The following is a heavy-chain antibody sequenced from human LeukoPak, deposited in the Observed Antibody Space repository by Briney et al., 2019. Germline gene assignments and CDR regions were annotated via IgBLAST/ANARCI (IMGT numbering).Heavy chain of an antibody. Sequence: PSETLSLTCAVYGGSFSGYYWSWIRQPPGKGLEWIGEINHSGSTDYNPSLKSRVTISVDTSKNQFSLKLSSVTAADTAVYYCARAPTYCYDSSGYPDAFDIWGQGTMVTVSS. V-gene: IGHV4-34*01. J-gene: IGHJ3*02. CDR1: GGSFSGYY. D-gene: IGHD3-22*01. CDR2: INHSGST. CDR3: ARAPTYCYDSSGYPDAFDI.